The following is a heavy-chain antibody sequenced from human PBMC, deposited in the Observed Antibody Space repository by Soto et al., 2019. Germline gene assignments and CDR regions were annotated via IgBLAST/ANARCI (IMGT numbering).Heavy chain of an antibody. V-gene: IGHV3-23*01. Sequence: EVQLLESGGDLVQPGGSLRLSCAASGFTFRGDAMSWVRQAPGKGLEWVSSISGSGEMTHYADSVKGRFTISRDNAKNTLYLQMESLRAEDTALYYCARSEMPYNWNDWGQGALVTVSS. CDR1: GFTFRGDA. J-gene: IGHJ4*02. CDR3: ARSEMPYNWND. CDR2: ISGSGEMT. D-gene: IGHD1-20*01.